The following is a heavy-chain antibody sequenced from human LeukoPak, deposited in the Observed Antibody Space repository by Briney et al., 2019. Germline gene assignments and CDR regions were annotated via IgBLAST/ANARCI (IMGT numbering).Heavy chain of an antibody. CDR3: ARGYYGSGSCEP. CDR2: VYYSGST. Sequence: SQTLSLTCTVSGGSISSGDYYWSWIRQPPGKGLEWIGYVYYSGSTYYNPSLKSRVTISVDTSKNQFSLKLSSVTAADTAVYYCARGYYGSGSCEPWGQGTLVTVSS. CDR1: GGSISSGDYY. V-gene: IGHV4-30-4*01. D-gene: IGHD3-10*01. J-gene: IGHJ5*02.